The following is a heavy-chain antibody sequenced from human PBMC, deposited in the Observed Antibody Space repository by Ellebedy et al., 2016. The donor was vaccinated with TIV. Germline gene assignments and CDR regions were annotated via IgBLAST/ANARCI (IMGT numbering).Heavy chain of an antibody. V-gene: IGHV3-7*03. CDR1: GFTFSIYR. Sequence: GESLKIPCVTSGFTFSIYRMSWVRQAPGKGLEWVSNTDHDGRVKFYVDSVEGRFTISRDNAKNSLYLQMNSLRAEDTAVYYCARDDWGPAGPWGQGTLVTVSS. CDR3: ARDDWGPAGP. CDR2: TDHDGRVK. D-gene: IGHD3-9*01. J-gene: IGHJ5*02.